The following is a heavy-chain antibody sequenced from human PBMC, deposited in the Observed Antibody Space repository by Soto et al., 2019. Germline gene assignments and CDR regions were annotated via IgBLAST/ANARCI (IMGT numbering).Heavy chain of an antibody. CDR1: GYSFTSYW. Sequence: PGESLKISGKGSGYSFTSYWMSWVLQINGKGLEWMGRIDPSDSYTNYSPSFQGHVTISADKSISTAYLQWSSLKASDTAMYYCARLAYYDSSAYGTYYYYGMDVWGQGTTVTVSS. CDR3: ARLAYYDSSAYGTYYYYGMDV. D-gene: IGHD3-22*01. V-gene: IGHV5-10-1*01. CDR2: IDPSDSYT. J-gene: IGHJ6*02.